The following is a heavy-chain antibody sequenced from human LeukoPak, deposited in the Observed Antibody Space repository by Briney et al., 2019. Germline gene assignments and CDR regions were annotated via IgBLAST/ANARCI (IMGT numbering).Heavy chain of an antibody. D-gene: IGHD4-17*01. Sequence: SETLSLTCTVSGGSISSSSYYWGWIRQPPGKGLEWIGSIYYSGSTYYNPSLKSRVTISVDTSKNQFSLKLSSVTAADTAVYYCASSSYGNWFDPWGQGTLVTVSS. CDR2: IYYSGST. J-gene: IGHJ5*02. CDR3: ASSSYGNWFDP. CDR1: GGSISSSSYY. V-gene: IGHV4-39*07.